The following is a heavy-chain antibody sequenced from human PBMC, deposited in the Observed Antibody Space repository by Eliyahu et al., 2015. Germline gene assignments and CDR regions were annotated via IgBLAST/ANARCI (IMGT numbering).Heavy chain of an antibody. CDR2: LYPGDSDL. CDR1: GYDFAXYW. D-gene: IGHD2/OR15-2a*01. J-gene: IGHJ5*02. V-gene: IGHV5-51*01. Sequence: EVHLVQSGAAVKKPGDSLQISCQGSGYDFAXYWVAXVRQTPGKGLEWVSFLYPGDSDLRYGPSFEGQVTISVDKSTSTAFLQWRSLATSDTGVYYCARLPPGGNGTASYFFDLWGPGTQVSVSS. CDR3: ARLPPGGNGTASYFFDL.